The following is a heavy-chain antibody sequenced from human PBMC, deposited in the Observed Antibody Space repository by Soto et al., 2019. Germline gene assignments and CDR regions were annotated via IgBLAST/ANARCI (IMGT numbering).Heavy chain of an antibody. CDR1: GYTFTLYG. CDR3: ARYQFQRRSPLRDGFYP. J-gene: IGHJ5*02. Sequence: QVQLVQSGTEVKKPGASVKVSCKASGYTFTLYGITWVRQAPGQGLEWMGWISAYNGNTNYAQKLQGRVTMTTDTSTSTAYMELRSLRSEDTAVYYCARYQFQRRSPLRDGFYPWGQGTLVTVSS. CDR2: ISAYNGNT. V-gene: IGHV1-18*01.